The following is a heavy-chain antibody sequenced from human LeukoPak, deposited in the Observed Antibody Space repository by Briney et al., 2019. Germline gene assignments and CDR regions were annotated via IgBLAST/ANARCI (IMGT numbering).Heavy chain of an antibody. CDR2: IYYSGST. CDR1: GGSISSYY. J-gene: IGHJ4*02. D-gene: IGHD5-24*01. Sequence: ASETLSLTCTVSGGSISSYYWSWIRQPPGKGLEWIGYIYYSGSTNYNPSLKSRVTISVDTSKNQFSLKLSSVTAADTAVYYCARLGARDGSRQNYFDYWGQGTLVTVSS. V-gene: IGHV4-59*01. CDR3: ARLGARDGSRQNYFDY.